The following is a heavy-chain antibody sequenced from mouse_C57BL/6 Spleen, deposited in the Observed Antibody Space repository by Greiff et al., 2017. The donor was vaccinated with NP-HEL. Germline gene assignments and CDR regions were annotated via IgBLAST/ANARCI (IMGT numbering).Heavy chain of an antibody. D-gene: IGHD1-1*01. CDR3: ARSKDYYGSSYGWYFDV. V-gene: IGHV1-80*01. Sequence: QVQLQQSGAELVKPGASVKISCKASGYAFSSYWMNWVKQRPGKGLEWIGQIYPGDGDTNYNGKFKGKATLTADKSSSTAYMQLSSLTPEDSAVYFCARSKDYYGSSYGWYFDVWGTGTTVTVSS. J-gene: IGHJ1*03. CDR1: GYAFSSYW. CDR2: IYPGDGDT.